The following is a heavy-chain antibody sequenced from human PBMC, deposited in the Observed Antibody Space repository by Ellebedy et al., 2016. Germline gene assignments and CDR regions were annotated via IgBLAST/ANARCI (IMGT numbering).Heavy chain of an antibody. Sequence: GESLKISXAASGFTFSNYAMHWVRQAPGKGLDWVAVIWYDGSNKFYADSVKGRFTISRDNAKNSLYLQMNSLRAEDTAVYYCARDTFNDYGDYDLYYFDYWGQGTLVTVSS. V-gene: IGHV3-33*01. D-gene: IGHD4-17*01. CDR1: GFTFSNYA. CDR3: ARDTFNDYGDYDLYYFDY. CDR2: IWYDGSNK. J-gene: IGHJ4*02.